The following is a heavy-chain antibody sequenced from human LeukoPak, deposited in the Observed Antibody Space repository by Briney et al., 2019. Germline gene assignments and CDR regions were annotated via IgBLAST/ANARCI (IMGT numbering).Heavy chain of an antibody. V-gene: IGHV3-23*01. J-gene: IGHJ4*02. Sequence: GGSLRLSCAVSGFTLSSYAMGWVRQVPGKGPEWVATLSDSGDSTYYADSVKGRFTISRDLSKNTLYLQMNSLRAEDTAVYYCAKAYGGNSYVYFDYWGQGTLVTVSS. CDR2: LSDSGDST. CDR1: GFTLSSYA. CDR3: AKAYGGNSYVYFDY. D-gene: IGHD4-23*01.